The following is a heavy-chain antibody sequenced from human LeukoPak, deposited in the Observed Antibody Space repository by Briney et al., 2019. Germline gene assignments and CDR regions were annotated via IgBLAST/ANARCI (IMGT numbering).Heavy chain of an antibody. Sequence: GGSLRLSCAASGFTFSSYWMSWVRQAPGKGLEWVANIKQDGSEKYYVDSVKGRFTISRDNAKNSLYLQMNSLRAEDTAVYYCASQYCSGGSCRDYWGQGTLVTVSS. J-gene: IGHJ4*02. D-gene: IGHD2-15*01. CDR2: IKQDGSEK. CDR1: GFTFSSYW. V-gene: IGHV3-7*01. CDR3: ASQYCSGGSCRDY.